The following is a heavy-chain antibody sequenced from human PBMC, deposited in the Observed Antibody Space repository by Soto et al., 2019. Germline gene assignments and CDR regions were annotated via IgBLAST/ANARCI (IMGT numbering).Heavy chain of an antibody. CDR3: AKDRQPDGIWTFDL. V-gene: IGHV3-23*03. CDR1: GFTFSNYA. J-gene: IGHJ4*02. CDR2: IFPGGNT. Sequence: GGSLRLSCAASGFTFSNYAMTWVRRAPGKGLEWVAGIFPGGNTYYANSVKGRFTISRDHSQSSVFLQMSSLRDEDTAVYYCAKDRQPDGIWTFDLWGQGTLVTVSS. D-gene: IGHD3-9*01.